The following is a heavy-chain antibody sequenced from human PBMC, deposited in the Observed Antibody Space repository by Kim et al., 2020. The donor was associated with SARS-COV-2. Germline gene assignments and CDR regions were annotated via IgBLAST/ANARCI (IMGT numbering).Heavy chain of an antibody. CDR1: GFTVSSNY. CDR2: IYSGGST. D-gene: IGHD1-26*01. V-gene: IGHV3-53*01. Sequence: GGSLRLSCAASGFTVSSNYMSWVRQAPGKGLEWVSVIYSGGSTYYADSVKGRFTISRDNSKNTLYLQMNSLRAEDTAVYYCVRGCSGSYYPFDYWGQGTLVTVSS. CDR3: VRGCSGSYYPFDY. J-gene: IGHJ4*02.